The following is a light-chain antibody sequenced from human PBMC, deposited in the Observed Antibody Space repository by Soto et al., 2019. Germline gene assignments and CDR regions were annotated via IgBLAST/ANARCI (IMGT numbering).Light chain of an antibody. CDR3: ASWDDSLDVFV. J-gene: IGLJ1*01. CDR2: GDD. V-gene: IGLV1-44*01. CDR1: SSSIGANR. Sequence: QSALTQPPSASGTPGQRVTISCSGSSSSIGANRVSWYQQVPRTAPKLLIYGDDRRPSGVPDRFSGSKSGTSASLAISGLQYEDEADYYCASWDDSLDVFVLGTGTKVTVL.